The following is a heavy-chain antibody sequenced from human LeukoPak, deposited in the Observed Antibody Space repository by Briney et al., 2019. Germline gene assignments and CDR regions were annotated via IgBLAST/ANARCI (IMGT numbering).Heavy chain of an antibody. CDR3: WVVPYRQVFDY. V-gene: IGHV4-39*01. CDR1: GGSISSSSHY. CDR2: IYYSGST. D-gene: IGHD2-2*01. Sequence: PSETLSLTRTVSGGSISSSSHYWGWIRQPPGKGLEWIGSIYYSGSTYYNPSLKSRVTISVDTSKNQFSLKLSSVTAADTAVYYCWVVPYRQVFDYWGQGTLVTVSS. J-gene: IGHJ4*02.